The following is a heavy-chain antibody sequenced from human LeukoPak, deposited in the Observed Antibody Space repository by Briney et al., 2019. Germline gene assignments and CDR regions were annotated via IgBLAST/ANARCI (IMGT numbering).Heavy chain of an antibody. CDR2: INPNSGGT. V-gene: IGHV1-2*02. CDR1: GYTFTGYY. Sequence: ASVKVSCKASGYTFTGYYMHWVRQAPGQGLEWTGWINPNSGGTNYAQKFQGRVTMTRDTSISTAYMELSRLRSDDTAVYYCARGPITMIVVVPFDYWGQGTLVTVSS. CDR3: ARGPITMIVVVPFDY. D-gene: IGHD3-22*01. J-gene: IGHJ4*02.